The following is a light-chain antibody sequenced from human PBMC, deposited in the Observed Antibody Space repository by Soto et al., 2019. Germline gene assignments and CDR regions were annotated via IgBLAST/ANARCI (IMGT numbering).Light chain of an antibody. J-gene: IGKJ4*01. CDR2: KAS. CDR1: QSISSW. Sequence: DIQMTQSPSTLSASVGDRVTITCRASQSISSWLAWYQQKSGKAPKLLIYKASNLENGVPSRFSGSGSGTEFTLTISSLQPDDFATYYCQQYNSYPLTFGGGTKVEIK. CDR3: QQYNSYPLT. V-gene: IGKV1-5*03.